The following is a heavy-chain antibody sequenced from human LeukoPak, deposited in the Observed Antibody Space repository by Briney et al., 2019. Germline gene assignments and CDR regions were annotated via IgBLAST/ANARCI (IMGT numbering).Heavy chain of an antibody. D-gene: IGHD3-22*01. J-gene: IGHJ3*02. V-gene: IGHV1-2*07. CDR2: IYPDSGST. CDR1: GYTFTDYY. Sequence: ASVKVSCKASGYTFTDYYMHWVRQDPRQGLEWMGCIYPDSGSTNYAHKFQGRVTMTRDTSITTAYMELSRLRSDDTAMYFCAREYYDTSGRKHGFDIWGQGTMVTVPS. CDR3: AREYYDTSGRKHGFDI.